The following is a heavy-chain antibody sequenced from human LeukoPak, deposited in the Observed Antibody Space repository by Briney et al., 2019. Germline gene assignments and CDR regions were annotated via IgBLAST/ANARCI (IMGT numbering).Heavy chain of an antibody. CDR3: ARDHGYCSSTSCYYYYYGMDV. V-gene: IGHV3-33*01. D-gene: IGHD2-2*03. CDR2: IWYDGSNK. Sequence: GGSLRLSCAASGFTFSSYGMHWVRQAPGKGLEWVAVIWYDGSNKYYADSVKGRFTISRDNSKNTLYLQMNSLRAEDTAVYYCARDHGYCSSTSCYYYYYGMDVWGQGTTVTVSS. J-gene: IGHJ6*02. CDR1: GFTFSSYG.